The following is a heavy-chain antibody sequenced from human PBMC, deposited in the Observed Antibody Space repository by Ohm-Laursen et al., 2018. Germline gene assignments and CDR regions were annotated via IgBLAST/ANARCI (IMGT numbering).Heavy chain of an antibody. D-gene: IGHD6-25*01. CDR1: GFTFSDYY. Sequence: SLRLSCAASGFTFSDYYMSWIRQAPGKGLEWVSYISSSGSTIYYADSVKGRFTISRDNAKNSLYLQMNSLRAEDTAVYYCAKDRVVNGMRLRSISDAFDIWGQGTMVTVSS. CDR2: ISSSGSTI. CDR3: AKDRVVNGMRLRSISDAFDI. J-gene: IGHJ3*02. V-gene: IGHV3-11*01.